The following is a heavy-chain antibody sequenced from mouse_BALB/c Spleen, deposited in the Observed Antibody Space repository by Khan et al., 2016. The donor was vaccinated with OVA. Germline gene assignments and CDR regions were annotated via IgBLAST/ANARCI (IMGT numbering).Heavy chain of an antibody. J-gene: IGHJ2*01. V-gene: IGHV1-20*02. Sequence: EVQLKQSGPELVKPGASVKLSCKASGYSFTGYFMNWVMQSPGKSLEWIGRINPHIGETFYNPKFKGKATLTVDESSSTAHMELRSLASEDSAVYYCARIYGSDFDYWGQGTTLTVSS. CDR3: ARIYGSDFDY. CDR2: INPHIGET. CDR1: GYSFTGYF. D-gene: IGHD1-1*01.